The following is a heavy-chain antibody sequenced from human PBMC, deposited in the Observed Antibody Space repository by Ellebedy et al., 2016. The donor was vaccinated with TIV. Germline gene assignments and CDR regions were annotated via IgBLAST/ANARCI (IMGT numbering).Heavy chain of an antibody. D-gene: IGHD3-10*01. CDR3: ASSLTMLRGGMDV. Sequence: MPSETLSLTCTVSGGSISSYYWSWIRQPTGKGLEWIGYIYYSGSTNYNPSLKSRVTISVDTSKNQFSLKLSSVTAADTAVYYCASSLTMLRGGMDVWGQGTTVTVSS. V-gene: IGHV4-59*01. CDR1: GGSISSYY. J-gene: IGHJ6*02. CDR2: IYYSGST.